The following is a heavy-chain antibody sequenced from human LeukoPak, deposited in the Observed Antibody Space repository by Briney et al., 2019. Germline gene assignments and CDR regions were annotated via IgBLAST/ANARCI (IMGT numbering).Heavy chain of an antibody. V-gene: IGHV4-39*01. D-gene: IGHD1-26*01. J-gene: IGHJ4*02. CDR3: ARNESVLGTTGLNDFFDD. Sequence: SETLSLPCTASGGSIRGSSDYWGWIRQSPGKGLEWIGSVYYSGSTYYNPSLKSRVSISVDTSKNQFHLRLTSVTAADTAVYYCARNESVLGTTGLNDFFDDWGQGTLVTVSS. CDR2: VYYSGST. CDR1: GGSIRGSSDY.